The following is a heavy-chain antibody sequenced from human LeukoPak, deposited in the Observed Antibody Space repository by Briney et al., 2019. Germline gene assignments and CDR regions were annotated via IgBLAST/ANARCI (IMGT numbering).Heavy chain of an antibody. CDR3: TTDGRY. J-gene: IGHJ4*02. Sequence: GGTLRLSCEVSGFFFSNACMNWVRQTPGQGLEWVGRIRSRSDGGTIDYAAPVKGRFTISRDDSKNVLYLQMNSLKADDTAVYYCTTDGRYWGQGTPVTVSS. CDR1: GFFFSNAC. V-gene: IGHV3-15*07. CDR2: IRSRSDGGTI. D-gene: IGHD1-26*01.